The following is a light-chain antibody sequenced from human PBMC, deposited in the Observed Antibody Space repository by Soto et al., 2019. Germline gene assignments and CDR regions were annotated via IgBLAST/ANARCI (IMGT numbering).Light chain of an antibody. J-gene: IGKJ1*01. V-gene: IGKV3-15*01. CDR1: QSVSSK. CDR2: GAS. Sequence: EIVMTQSPATLSVSPGEGATLSCRASQSVSSKLAWYQQKPGQAPRLLIYGASTRATGIPARFSGSWSGTECTLIISSLQSEDSAVYYCQQYNSWLWTFGQGTKVEIQ. CDR3: QQYNSWLWT.